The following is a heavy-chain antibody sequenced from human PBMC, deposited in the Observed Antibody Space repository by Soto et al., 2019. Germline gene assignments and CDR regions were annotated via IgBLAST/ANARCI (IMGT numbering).Heavy chain of an antibody. J-gene: IGHJ4*02. D-gene: IGHD6-19*01. CDR1: RYTFSTYA. CDR2: INAGNGNT. V-gene: IGHV1-3*01. CDR3: ARDGAVAGGINFDY. Sequence: SVKVSFKASRYTFSTYAIHWVRQAPGQRLEWMGWINAGNGNTKYSQKFQGRVTITRDTSASTAYMELSSLRSEDTAVYYCARDGAVAGGINFDYWGQGTLVTVYS.